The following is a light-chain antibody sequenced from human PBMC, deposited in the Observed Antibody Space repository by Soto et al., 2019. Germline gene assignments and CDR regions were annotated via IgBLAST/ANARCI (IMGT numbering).Light chain of an antibody. CDR2: GAY. V-gene: IGKV3-15*01. J-gene: IGKJ1*01. CDR3: QQYKDWPTT. Sequence: EIVMTQSPATLSVSPGERATLSCWASQSVSTSVAWYQQKPGQAPRLLIYGAYTRATGFPARFRGSGSGTEFTLTISSLQSEDFAVYYCQQYKDWPTTFGQGTKMEIK. CDR1: QSVSTS.